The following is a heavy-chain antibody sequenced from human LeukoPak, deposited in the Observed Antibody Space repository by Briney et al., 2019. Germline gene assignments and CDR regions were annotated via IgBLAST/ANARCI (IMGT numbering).Heavy chain of an antibody. CDR3: ARAWGMSSGSEFDY. D-gene: IGHD3-10*01. J-gene: IGHJ4*02. CDR1: GFSFSDYT. Sequence: GRSLRLSCAASGFSFSDYTMHWVRQAPGKGLEWVAFISNDGNNKYSADAVKGRFTISRDNSKNSLFLQMNSLRAEDTAVYYCARAWGMSSGSEFDYWGQGTLVTVSS. CDR2: ISNDGNNK. V-gene: IGHV3-30*04.